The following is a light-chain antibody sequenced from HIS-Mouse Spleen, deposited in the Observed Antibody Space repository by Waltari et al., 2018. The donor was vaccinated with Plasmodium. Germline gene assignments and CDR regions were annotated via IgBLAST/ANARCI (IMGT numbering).Light chain of an antibody. V-gene: IGLV3-1*01. J-gene: IGLJ2*01. CDR1: TLGEKY. Sequence: SYELTQPPSVSVSPGQTASITCSGDTLGEKYARWYQQKPGQSPVLVIYQDSKRPSGIPERFSGSNSGNTATLTISGTQAMDEADYYCQAWDSSTAYVVFGGGTKLTVL. CDR3: QAWDSSTAYVV. CDR2: QDS.